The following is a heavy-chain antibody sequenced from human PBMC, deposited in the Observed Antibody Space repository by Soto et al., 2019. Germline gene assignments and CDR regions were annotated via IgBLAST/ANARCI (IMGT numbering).Heavy chain of an antibody. CDR1: GGTFSSYA. J-gene: IGHJ6*02. Sequence: QVQLVQSGAEVKKPGSSVKVSCKASGGTFSSYAISWVRQAPGQGLEWMGGIIPIFGTANYAQKFQGRVTIIADKSTSTAYMELSSLRSEDTAVYYCARAISSPTTNYYGMDVWGQGTTVTVSS. CDR3: ARAISSPTTNYYGMDV. V-gene: IGHV1-69*06. CDR2: IIPIFGTA.